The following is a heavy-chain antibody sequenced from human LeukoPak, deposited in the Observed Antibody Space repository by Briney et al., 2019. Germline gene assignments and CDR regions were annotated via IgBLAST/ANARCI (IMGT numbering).Heavy chain of an antibody. Sequence: ASVKVSCKASGYTFTSYGISWVRQAPGQGLEWMGWISAYNGNTNYAQELQGRVTMTTDTSTSTAYMELRSLRSDDTAVYYCARGRVRLRGFALGYYYYMDVWGKGTTVTISS. J-gene: IGHJ6*03. CDR3: ARGRVRLRGFALGYYYYMDV. D-gene: IGHD3/OR15-3a*01. CDR2: ISAYNGNT. CDR1: GYTFTSYG. V-gene: IGHV1-18*01.